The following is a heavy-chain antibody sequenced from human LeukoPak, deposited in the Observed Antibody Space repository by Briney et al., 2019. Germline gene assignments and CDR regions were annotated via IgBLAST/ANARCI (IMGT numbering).Heavy chain of an antibody. D-gene: IGHD3-9*01. CDR2: IIPIFGTA. Sequence: SVKVSCKASGGTFSSYAISWVRQAPGQGLEWMGGIIPIFGTANYAQKFQGRVTITADESTSTAYMELSSLRSEDTAVYYCARVVGILTRNYYYYYYGMDVWGQGTTVTVSS. J-gene: IGHJ6*02. CDR1: GGTFSSYA. V-gene: IGHV1-69*13. CDR3: ARVVGILTRNYYYYYYGMDV.